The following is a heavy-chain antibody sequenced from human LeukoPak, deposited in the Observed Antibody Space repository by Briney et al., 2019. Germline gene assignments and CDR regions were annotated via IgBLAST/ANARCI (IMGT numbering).Heavy chain of an antibody. J-gene: IGHJ6*04. CDR1: GFTVSSRY. V-gene: IGHV3-53*01. CDR2: IYIDGST. Sequence: GGSLRLSCAPSGFTVSSRYVSWVRQAPGKGLEWVLVIYIDGSTYYTDSVKGRFTISRDNFKNTLYLQMNSLRAEDTAVYYCATVRGDYARGMNGMDVWGKGTTVTVSS. D-gene: IGHD4-17*01. CDR3: ATVRGDYARGMNGMDV.